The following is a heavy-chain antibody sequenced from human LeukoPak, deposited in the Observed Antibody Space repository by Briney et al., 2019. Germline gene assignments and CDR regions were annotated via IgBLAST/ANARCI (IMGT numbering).Heavy chain of an antibody. CDR1: GFTFSSYA. J-gene: IGHJ4*02. CDR2: ISGSGGST. V-gene: IGHV3-23*01. CDR3: AKNRGESDPLDYYFDY. Sequence: GGSLRLSCAASGFTFSSYAMSWVRQAPGKGLEWVSAISGSGGSTYYADSVKGRFTISRDNSKNTLYLQMNSLRAEDTAVYYCAKNRGESDPLDYYFDYWGQGTLVTVSS. D-gene: IGHD3-10*01.